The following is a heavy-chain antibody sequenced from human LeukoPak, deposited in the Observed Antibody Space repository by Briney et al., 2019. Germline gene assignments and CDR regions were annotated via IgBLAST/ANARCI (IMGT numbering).Heavy chain of an antibody. Sequence: GGSLRLSCAASGFTFSSYAMSWVRQAPGKGLEWVSAISGSGGSTYYADSVKGRFTISRDNSKNTLYLQMNSLRAEDTAVYYCAKDQGSVAAAVSWFDPWGQGPLVTVSS. CDR3: AKDQGSVAAAVSWFDP. CDR1: GFTFSSYA. D-gene: IGHD6-13*01. V-gene: IGHV3-23*01. J-gene: IGHJ5*02. CDR2: ISGSGGST.